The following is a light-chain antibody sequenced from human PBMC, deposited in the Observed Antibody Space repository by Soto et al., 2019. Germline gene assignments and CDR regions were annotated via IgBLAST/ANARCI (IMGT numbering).Light chain of an antibody. V-gene: IGKV3-15*01. Sequence: TQSPASLSVSAGDRATLSCRASQSVSSNLAWYQQKPGQAPRLLIYGASTRAAGIPARFSGSGTGTDFTLTISRLEPEDVAAYYCQQYGGSPRAFGQGTKVDI. CDR2: GAS. CDR3: QQYGGSPRA. J-gene: IGKJ1*01. CDR1: QSVSSN.